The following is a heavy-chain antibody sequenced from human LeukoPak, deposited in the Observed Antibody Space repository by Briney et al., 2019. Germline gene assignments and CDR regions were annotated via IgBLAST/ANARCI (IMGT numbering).Heavy chain of an antibody. Sequence: GGSLRLSCAASGFTFSSYWMSWVRQAPGKGLEWVANIKQDGSEKYYVDSVKGRFTISRDNSKNTLYLQMNSLRAEDTAVYYCAEGLVAATHFNYWGQGTLVTVSS. CDR1: GFTFSSYW. V-gene: IGHV3-7*01. CDR2: IKQDGSEK. J-gene: IGHJ4*02. CDR3: AEGLVAATHFNY. D-gene: IGHD2-15*01.